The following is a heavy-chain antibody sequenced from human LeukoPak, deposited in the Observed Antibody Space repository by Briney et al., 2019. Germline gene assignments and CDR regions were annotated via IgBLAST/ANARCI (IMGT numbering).Heavy chain of an antibody. CDR1: GFTFSSYA. J-gene: IGHJ4*02. CDR3: ARAWTDTAMATEDY. V-gene: IGHV3-30-3*01. Sequence: GGPLRLSCAASGFTFSSYAMHWVRQAPGKGLEWVAVISYDGSNKYYADSVKGRFTISRGNSKNTLYLQMNSLRAEDTAVYYCARAWTDTAMATEDYWGQGTLVTVSS. CDR2: ISYDGSNK. D-gene: IGHD5-18*01.